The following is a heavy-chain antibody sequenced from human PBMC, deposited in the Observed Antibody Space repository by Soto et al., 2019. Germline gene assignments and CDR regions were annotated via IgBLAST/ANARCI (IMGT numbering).Heavy chain of an antibody. V-gene: IGHV3-21*01. J-gene: IGHJ4*02. CDR3: ARESYSSGWHTDY. CDR1: GFTFSSYT. Sequence: PGGSLRLSCAASGFTFSSYTMNWVRQAPGKGLEWVSSISSVSSYIYYADSVKGRFTISRDNAKNSLYLQMNSLRAEDTAVYYCARESYSSGWHTDYWGQGTLVTVYS. CDR2: ISSVSSYI. D-gene: IGHD6-19*01.